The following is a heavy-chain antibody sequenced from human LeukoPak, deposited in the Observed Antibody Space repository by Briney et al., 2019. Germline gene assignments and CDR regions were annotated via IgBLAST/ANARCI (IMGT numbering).Heavy chain of an antibody. V-gene: IGHV3-20*04. CDR2: INWNGGST. J-gene: IGHJ6*03. D-gene: IGHD3-10*01. CDR1: GFTFDDYG. Sequence: GGSLRLSCAASGFTFDDYGMSWVRQAPGKGLEWVSGINWNGGSTGYADSVKGRFTISRDNAKNSLYLQMNSLKTEDTAVYYCSCGSGRDRPAYYYYYYMDVWGKGTTVTVSS. CDR3: SCGSGRDRPAYYYYYYMDV.